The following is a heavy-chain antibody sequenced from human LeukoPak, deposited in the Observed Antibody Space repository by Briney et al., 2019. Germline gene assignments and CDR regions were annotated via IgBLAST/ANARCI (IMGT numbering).Heavy chain of an antibody. J-gene: IGHJ5*02. CDR2: ISSSSSTI. V-gene: IGHV3-48*01. Sequence: GGSLRLSCAASGFTFSSYSMNWVRQAPGKGLEWVSYISSSSSTIYYADSVKGRFTISRDNAKNSLYLQMNSLRAEDTAVYYCARTIAVAGTDWFDPWGQGTLVTVSS. CDR1: GFTFSSYS. D-gene: IGHD6-19*01. CDR3: ARTIAVAGTDWFDP.